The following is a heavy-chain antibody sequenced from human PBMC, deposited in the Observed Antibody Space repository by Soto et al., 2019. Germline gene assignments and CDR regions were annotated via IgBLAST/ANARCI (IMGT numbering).Heavy chain of an antibody. J-gene: IGHJ5*02. CDR3: AKAAIVVVVAAPLTDNWFDP. Sequence: GGSLRLSCAASGFTFISYAMNWVRQAPGKGLEWVSTISGSGGNTYYADSAKGRFTISRDNSKNTLFLQMNSLTAEDTAVYYCAKAAIVVVVAAPLTDNWFDPWGQGTLVTVSS. CDR1: GFTFISYA. CDR2: ISGSGGNT. V-gene: IGHV3-23*01. D-gene: IGHD2-15*01.